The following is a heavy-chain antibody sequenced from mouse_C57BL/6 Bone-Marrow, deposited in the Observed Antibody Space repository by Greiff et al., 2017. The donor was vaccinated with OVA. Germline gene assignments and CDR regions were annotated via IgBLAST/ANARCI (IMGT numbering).Heavy chain of an antibody. V-gene: IGHV1-55*01. CDR3: ARGEGDYAMDY. CDR1: GYTFTSYW. CDR2: IYPGSGST. Sequence: QVHVKQPGAELVKPGASVKMSCKASGYTFTSYWITWVKQRPGQGLEWIGDIYPGSGSTNYNEKFKSKATLTVDTSSSTAYMQLSSLTSEDSAVYYCARGEGDYAMDYWGQGTSVTVSS. J-gene: IGHJ4*01.